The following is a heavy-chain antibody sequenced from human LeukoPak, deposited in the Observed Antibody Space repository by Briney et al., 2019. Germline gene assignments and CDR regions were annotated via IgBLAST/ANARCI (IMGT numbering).Heavy chain of an antibody. CDR1: GGTFSSYA. D-gene: IGHD1-26*01. CDR2: IIPIFGTA. J-gene: IGHJ3*02. Sequence: SVKVSCKASGGTFSSYAISWVRQAPGQGLEWMGRIIPIFGTANYAQKFQGRVTITADKSTSTAYMELSSLRSEDTAVYYCARWELRDFNDAFDIWGQGTMVTVSS. V-gene: IGHV1-69*06. CDR3: ARWELRDFNDAFDI.